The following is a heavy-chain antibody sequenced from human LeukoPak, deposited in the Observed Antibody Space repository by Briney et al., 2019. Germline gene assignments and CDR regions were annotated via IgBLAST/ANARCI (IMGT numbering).Heavy chain of an antibody. Sequence: GTSLRLSCVASGFTFSSYGMNWVRQAPGKGLEWVAVISYDGTNKFYVDSLRGRFTISRDNSKNTLYLQMDSLRAEDTAVYYCAKDGYYGSGTFPDYWGKETLVTVSS. CDR3: AKDGYYGSGTFPDY. J-gene: IGHJ4*02. D-gene: IGHD3-10*01. CDR1: GFTFSSYG. CDR2: ISYDGTNK. V-gene: IGHV3-30*18.